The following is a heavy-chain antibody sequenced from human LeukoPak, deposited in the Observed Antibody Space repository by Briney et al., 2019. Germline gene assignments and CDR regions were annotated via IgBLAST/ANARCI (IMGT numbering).Heavy chain of an antibody. CDR1: GFSFSNAW. D-gene: IGHD3-22*01. CDR2: ISSSSSYI. Sequence: GGSLRLSCAGSGFSFSNAWMSWVRQAPGKGLEWVSSISSSSSYIYYADSVKGRFTISRDNAKNSLYLQMNSLRAEDTAVYYCARETYLGGYYDSSACFDYWGQGTLVTVSS. J-gene: IGHJ4*02. V-gene: IGHV3-21*01. CDR3: ARETYLGGYYDSSACFDY.